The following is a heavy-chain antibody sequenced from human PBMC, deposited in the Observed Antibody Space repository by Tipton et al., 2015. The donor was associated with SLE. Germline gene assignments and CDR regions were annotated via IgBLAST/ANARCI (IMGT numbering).Heavy chain of an antibody. V-gene: IGHV3-30*03. CDR2: ISYDGNSE. Sequence: RSLRLSCAASGFTFSTSVMHWVRQTPGKGLEWVAGISYDGNSEHYADSVKGRFTISRDNSKNSLYLQMNTLRGDDTAVYYCARGPGYSNGWYERYFDYWGQGTLVTVSS. J-gene: IGHJ4*02. CDR1: GFTFSTSV. CDR3: ARGPGYSNGWYERYFDY. D-gene: IGHD6-19*01.